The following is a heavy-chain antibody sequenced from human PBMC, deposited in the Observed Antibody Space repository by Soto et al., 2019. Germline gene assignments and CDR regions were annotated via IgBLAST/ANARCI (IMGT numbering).Heavy chain of an antibody. Sequence: SVKGSCKASGGTFSSYSMSWVRQAPGQGLEWMGGIIPIFGTANYAQKFQGRVTITADKSTSTAYMELSSLRSEDTAVYYCARVGSTSLYYYYYGMDVWGQGTTVTVSS. D-gene: IGHD2-2*01. CDR3: ARVGSTSLYYYYYGMDV. CDR2: IIPIFGTA. CDR1: GGTFSSYS. V-gene: IGHV1-69*06. J-gene: IGHJ6*02.